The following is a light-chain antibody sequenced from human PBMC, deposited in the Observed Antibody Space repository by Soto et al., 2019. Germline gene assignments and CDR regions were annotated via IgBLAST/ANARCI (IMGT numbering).Light chain of an antibody. J-gene: IGKJ1*01. CDR3: PQYGSSGT. Sequence: EIVLTQFPATLSFSPGGGATLSSRASHSVSSYLAWYQQKRGQAPRLLIYDASSRATGIPDRFSGSGSGTDFNLPLSRLEPEDFAVYYCPQYGSSGTFGQGTKVDIK. V-gene: IGKV3-20*01. CDR2: DAS. CDR1: HSVSSY.